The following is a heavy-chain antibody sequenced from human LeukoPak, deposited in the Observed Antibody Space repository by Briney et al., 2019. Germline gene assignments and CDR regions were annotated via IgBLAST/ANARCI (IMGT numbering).Heavy chain of an antibody. V-gene: IGHV3-30*18. D-gene: IGHD4-17*01. Sequence: GRFLRLSCAASGFTFSSYGMHWVRQAPGKGLEWVAVISYDGSNKYYADSVKGRFTISRDNSKNTLYLQMNSLRAEDTAVYYCAKGGPEYGDYDYWGQGTLVTVSS. J-gene: IGHJ4*02. CDR2: ISYDGSNK. CDR1: GFTFSSYG. CDR3: AKGGPEYGDYDY.